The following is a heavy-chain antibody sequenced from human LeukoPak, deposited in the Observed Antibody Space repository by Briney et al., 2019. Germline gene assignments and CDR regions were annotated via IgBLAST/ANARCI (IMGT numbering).Heavy chain of an antibody. Sequence: GGSLRLSCAASGFTFSSYSMNWVRQAPGKGLEWVSYISSSSSTIYYADSVKGRFTISRDNSKNTLYLQMNSLRAEDTAVYYCARCRSYYYDSSGFYYFDYWGQGTLVTVSS. D-gene: IGHD3-22*01. CDR3: ARCRSYYYDSSGFYYFDY. V-gene: IGHV3-48*01. J-gene: IGHJ4*02. CDR2: ISSSSSTI. CDR1: GFTFSSYS.